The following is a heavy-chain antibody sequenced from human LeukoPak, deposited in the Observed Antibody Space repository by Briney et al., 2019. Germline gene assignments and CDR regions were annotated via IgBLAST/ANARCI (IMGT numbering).Heavy chain of an antibody. Sequence: PSQTLSLTCNVSVGSITSYYWNWIRQTPGKGLEWIGYIYYTGSTNSNPSLKSPLTISLDTSKNQFSLKRTPVSAADTAIYYCASSFFYDGNRYFDYWGQGALVTVSS. CDR3: ASSFFYDGNRYFDY. V-gene: IGHV4-59*08. CDR1: VGSITSYY. J-gene: IGHJ4*02. CDR2: IYYTGST. D-gene: IGHD3-16*02.